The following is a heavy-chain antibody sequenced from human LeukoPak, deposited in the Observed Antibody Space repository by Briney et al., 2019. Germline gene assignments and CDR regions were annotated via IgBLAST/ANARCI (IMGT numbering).Heavy chain of an antibody. D-gene: IGHD6-6*01. CDR2: FHPEDGET. CDR3: AREQLATSYYYYYGMDV. CDR1: GYTLTELS. J-gene: IGHJ6*02. Sequence: ASVKVSCKVSGYTLTELSMHWVRQTPGKGLEWMGGFHPEDGETIYAQKFQGRVTITADKSTSTAYMELSSLRSEDTAVYYCAREQLATSYYYYYGMDVWGQGTTVTVSS. V-gene: IGHV1-24*01.